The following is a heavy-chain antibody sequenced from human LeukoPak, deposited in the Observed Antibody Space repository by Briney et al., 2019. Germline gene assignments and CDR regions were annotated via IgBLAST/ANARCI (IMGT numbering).Heavy chain of an antibody. D-gene: IGHD6-13*01. J-gene: IGHJ4*02. CDR2: IYSGGST. Sequence: GGSLRLSCAASGFTVSSNYMSWVRQAPGKGLEWVSVIYSGGSTYYADSVKGRFTISRDNSKNTLYLQMNSLRAEDTAVYYCAKSVSRIAAAGDYWGQGTLVTVSS. V-gene: IGHV3-66*01. CDR3: AKSVSRIAAAGDY. CDR1: GFTVSSNY.